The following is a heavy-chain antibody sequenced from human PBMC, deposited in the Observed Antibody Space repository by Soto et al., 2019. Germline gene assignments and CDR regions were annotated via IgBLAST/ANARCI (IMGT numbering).Heavy chain of an antibody. CDR1: GYTFTSYA. CDR3: ARSIAAAGAKYYYYYGMDV. Sequence: ASVKVSCKASGYTFTSYAMHWVRQAPGQRLEWMGWINAGNGNTKYSQKFQGRVTITRDTSASTAYMELSSLRSEDTAVYYCARSIAAAGAKYYYYYGMDVWGQGTTVTVSS. D-gene: IGHD6-13*01. J-gene: IGHJ6*02. CDR2: INAGNGNT. V-gene: IGHV1-3*01.